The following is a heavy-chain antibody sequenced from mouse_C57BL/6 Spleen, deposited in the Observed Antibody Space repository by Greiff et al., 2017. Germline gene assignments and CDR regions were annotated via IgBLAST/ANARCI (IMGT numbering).Heavy chain of an antibody. V-gene: IGHV1-69*01. D-gene: IGHD3-2*02. J-gene: IGHJ2*01. CDR2: IDPSDSYT. CDR3: ARRLDRRDYFDY. Sequence: QVQLQQSGAELASPGASVTLSCKASGYTFTDHIMNWVKKRPGQGLEWIGEIDPSDSYTNYNQKFKGKPTLTLDKSSSTAYMQLSSLTSEDSAVYYCARRLDRRDYFDYWGQGTTLTVSS. CDR1: GYTFTDHI.